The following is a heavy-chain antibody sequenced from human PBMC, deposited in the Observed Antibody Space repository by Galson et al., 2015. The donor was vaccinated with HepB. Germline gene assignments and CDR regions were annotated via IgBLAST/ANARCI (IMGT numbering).Heavy chain of an antibody. CDR1: GLTFSTYG. CDR3: ARDSGVYDYVWGSFRPKRFDY. CDR2: IWYDGSNK. D-gene: IGHD3-16*02. V-gene: IGHV3-33*01. J-gene: IGHJ4*02. Sequence: SLRLSCAVSGLTFSTYGMHWVRQAPGKGLEWVAVIWYDGSNKDYADSVKGRFTISRDNSKNTLYLQMNSLRAEDTAVYYCARDSGVYDYVWGSFRPKRFDYWGQGTLVTVSS.